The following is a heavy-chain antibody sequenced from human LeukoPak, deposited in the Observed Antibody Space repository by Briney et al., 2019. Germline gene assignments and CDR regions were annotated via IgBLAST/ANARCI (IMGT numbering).Heavy chain of an antibody. CDR1: EFDFSTYS. J-gene: IGHJ4*02. D-gene: IGHD6-19*01. CDR2: ISSSSNI. V-gene: IGHV3-48*04. Sequence: GGSLRLSCAASEFDFSTYSIDWVRQAPGKGLEWVSYISSSSNIYHADSVKGRFTISRDNAKNSLHLQMNSLRAEDTAVYYCARVGRSGWTVDYWGQGTLVTVSS. CDR3: ARVGRSGWTVDY.